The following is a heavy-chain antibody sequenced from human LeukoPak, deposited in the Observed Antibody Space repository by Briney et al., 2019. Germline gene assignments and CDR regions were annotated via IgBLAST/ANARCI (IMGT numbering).Heavy chain of an antibody. CDR2: ISSSSSYI. CDR1: GGSSSGYY. V-gene: IGHV3-21*01. Sequence: ETLSLTCAVYGGSSSGYYWGWVRQAPGKGLEWVSSISSSSSYIYYADSVKGRFTISRHNAKNSLYLQMNSLRVEDTAVYYCARVSSSWHYFDYWGQGTLVTVSS. J-gene: IGHJ4*02. CDR3: ARVSSSWHYFDY. D-gene: IGHD6-13*01.